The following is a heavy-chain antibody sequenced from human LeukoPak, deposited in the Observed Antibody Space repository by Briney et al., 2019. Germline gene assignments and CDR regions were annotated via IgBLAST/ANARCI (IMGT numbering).Heavy chain of an antibody. CDR2: IYSGGST. CDR1: GFTVSSNY. V-gene: IGHV3-66*01. Sequence: GGSLRLSCAASGFTVSSNYMSWVRQAPGKGLEWVSVIYSGGSTYYADSVKGRFTISRDNSKNTLYLQMNSLRAEDTAVYYCAREPGSYHWFDPWGQGTLVTVSS. D-gene: IGHD2-2*01. CDR3: AREPGSYHWFDP. J-gene: IGHJ5*02.